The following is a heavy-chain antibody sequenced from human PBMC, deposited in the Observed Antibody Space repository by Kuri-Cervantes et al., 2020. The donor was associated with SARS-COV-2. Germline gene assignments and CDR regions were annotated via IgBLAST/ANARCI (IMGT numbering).Heavy chain of an antibody. V-gene: IGHV4-30-2*01. Sequence: SETLSLTCEVSGGSISSGGYSWAWIRQPPGKGLEWIGYTYQSGGPYNNPSLKSRVIISVDSSKNQFSLKLESVTAADTAVYYRGRGRDYDHSGGYSQYVQHWGQGTQVTVSS. J-gene: IGHJ1*01. CDR3: GRGRDYDHSGGYSQYVQH. D-gene: IGHD3-10*01. CDR2: TYQSGGP. CDR1: GGSISSGGYS.